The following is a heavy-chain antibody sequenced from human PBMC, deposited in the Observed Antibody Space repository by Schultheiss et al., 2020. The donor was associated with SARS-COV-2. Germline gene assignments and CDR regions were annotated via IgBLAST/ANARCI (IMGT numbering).Heavy chain of an antibody. CDR2: ISVYNGNT. J-gene: IGHJ4*02. Sequence: GESLKISCKTSGYTFASYGISWVRQAPGQGLEWMGWISVYNGNTKYAQKFQGRVTMTTDTSTSTAYMELRSLRSDDTAVYYCAREVQPSTMKHYFDYWGQGTLVTVSS. V-gene: IGHV1-18*01. D-gene: IGHD1-1*01. CDR1: GYTFASYG. CDR3: AREVQPSTMKHYFDY.